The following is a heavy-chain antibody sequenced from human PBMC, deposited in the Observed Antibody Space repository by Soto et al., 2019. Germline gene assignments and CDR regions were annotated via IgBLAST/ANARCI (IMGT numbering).Heavy chain of an antibody. Sequence: GGSLRLSCAASGFAFSGSAMHWVRQASGEGLEWVGRIRSKANSYATAYAASVEGRFTISRDDSKNTAYLQMNSLKTEDTAVYYCTRPPEDWYYYDSSGYSNAFDIWRQGTMVTVSS. D-gene: IGHD3-22*01. CDR2: IRSKANSYAT. V-gene: IGHV3-73*01. J-gene: IGHJ3*02. CDR3: TRPPEDWYYYDSSGYSNAFDI. CDR1: GFAFSGSA.